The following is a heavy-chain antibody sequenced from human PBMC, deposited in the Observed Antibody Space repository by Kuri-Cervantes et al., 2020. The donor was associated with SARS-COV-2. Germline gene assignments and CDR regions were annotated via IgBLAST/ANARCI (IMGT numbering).Heavy chain of an antibody. CDR3: ARKGGEVGATLYGMDV. CDR1: GGTFSSYA. J-gene: IGHJ6*02. D-gene: IGHD1-26*01. V-gene: IGHV1-69*13. CDR2: IIPIFGTA. Sequence: SVKVSCKASGGTFSSYAISWVRQAPGQGLEWMGGIIPIFGTANYAQKFQGRVTITADESTSTAFMELSSLKSEDTAVYYCARKGGEVGATLYGMDVWGQGTTVTVSS.